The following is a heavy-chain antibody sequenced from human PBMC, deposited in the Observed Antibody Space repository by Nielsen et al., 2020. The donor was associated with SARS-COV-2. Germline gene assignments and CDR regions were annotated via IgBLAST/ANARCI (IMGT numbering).Heavy chain of an antibody. CDR2: MNPNRGNT. Sequence: ASVKVSCKASGYTFTSYDINWVRQATGQGLEWMGWMNPNRGNTGYAQKFQGRVTMTRNTSISTAYMELSSLRSEDLAVYYCARWRFSYGLGYYGLDVWGQGTTVTVSS. V-gene: IGHV1-8*01. J-gene: IGHJ6*02. D-gene: IGHD5-18*01. CDR1: GYTFTSYD. CDR3: ARWRFSYGLGYYGLDV.